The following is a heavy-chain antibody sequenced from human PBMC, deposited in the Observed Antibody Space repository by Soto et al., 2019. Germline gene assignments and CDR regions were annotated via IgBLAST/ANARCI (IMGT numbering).Heavy chain of an antibody. D-gene: IGHD2-15*01. Sequence: SQTLSLTCAISGDSVSSNSAAWNWIRQSPSRGLEWLGRTYYRSKWYNDYAVSVKSRITINPDTSKNQFSLQLNSVTPEDTAVYYCAREEDIVVVVAAATFDYWGQGTLVTVSS. V-gene: IGHV6-1*01. J-gene: IGHJ4*02. CDR2: TYYRSKWYN. CDR1: GDSVSSNSAA. CDR3: AREEDIVVVVAAATFDY.